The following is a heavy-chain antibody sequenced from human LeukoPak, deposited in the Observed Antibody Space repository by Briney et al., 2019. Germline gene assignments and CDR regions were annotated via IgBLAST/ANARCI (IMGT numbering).Heavy chain of an antibody. D-gene: IGHD3-10*01. J-gene: IGHJ4*02. CDR3: ARGHNYGSGESVARAY. CDR1: GYTFNNYD. Sequence: ASVKVSCKASGYTFNNYDINWARQAPGQGLEWMGSMNPKSGDTDLAQKFQGRVTMTRDTSLNTAYLAVTSLTSEDTAVYYCARGHNYGSGESVARAYWGQGTLVIVSS. V-gene: IGHV1-8*02. CDR2: MNPKSGDT.